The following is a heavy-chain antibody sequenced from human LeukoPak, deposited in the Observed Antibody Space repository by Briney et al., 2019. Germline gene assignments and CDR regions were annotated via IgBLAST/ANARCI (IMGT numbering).Heavy chain of an antibody. Sequence: GGSLRLSCAASGFTFSSYDMHWVRQAIGKGLEWVSAIGTAGDTYYPGSVKGRFTISRENAKNSLYLQMNSLRAGDTAVYYCARGGAGQLWLRAMYGMDVWGQGTTVTVSS. V-gene: IGHV3-13*01. D-gene: IGHD5-18*01. J-gene: IGHJ6*02. CDR1: GFTFSSYD. CDR2: IGTAGDT. CDR3: ARGGAGQLWLRAMYGMDV.